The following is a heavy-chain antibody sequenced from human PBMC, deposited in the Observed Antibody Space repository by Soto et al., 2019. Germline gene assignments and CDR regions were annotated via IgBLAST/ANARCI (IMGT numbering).Heavy chain of an antibody. CDR1: GGSISSYY. Sequence: QVQLQESGPGLVKPSETLSLTCTVSGGSISSYYWSWSRQPPGKGLEWIGYIYESGSTKYNPSLKSRVNILVDTSKNLFSLKVKSVTAADTAVYYCARDRRRRYYHGMVVWGQGTTVTVSS. V-gene: IGHV4-59*13. CDR3: ARDRRRRYYHGMVV. CDR2: IYESGST. J-gene: IGHJ6*02.